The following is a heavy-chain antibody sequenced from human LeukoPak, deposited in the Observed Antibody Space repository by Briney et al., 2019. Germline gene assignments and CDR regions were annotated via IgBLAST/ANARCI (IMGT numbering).Heavy chain of an antibody. CDR1: GYTFTSYY. V-gene: IGHV1-46*01. D-gene: IGHD5-18*01. CDR2: INPSGGST. J-gene: IGHJ6*03. CDR3: ARGRAGRGYSYVIYYYYYMDV. Sequence: GASVKVSCKASGYTFTSYYTHWVRQAPGQGLEWMGIINPSGGSTSYAQKFQGRVTMTRDMSTSTVYMELSSLRSEDTAVYYCARGRAGRGYSYVIYYYYYMDVWGKGTTVTVSS.